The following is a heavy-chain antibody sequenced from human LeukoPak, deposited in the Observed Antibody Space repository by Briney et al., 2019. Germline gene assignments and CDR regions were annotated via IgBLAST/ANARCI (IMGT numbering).Heavy chain of an antibody. CDR2: ISSSSGTV. V-gene: IGHV3-48*02. CDR1: GFTFSGYN. CDR3: ARQYCGRSSCYELVYFYYGMDV. D-gene: IGHD2-2*01. Sequence: GGSLRLSCAASGFTFSGYNMNWVRQTPGKGLEWVSFISSSSGTVYYADSVKGRFTISRDNAKNSLYLQMNTLRDEDTAVYYCARQYCGRSSCYELVYFYYGMDVWGQGTTVTVSS. J-gene: IGHJ6*02.